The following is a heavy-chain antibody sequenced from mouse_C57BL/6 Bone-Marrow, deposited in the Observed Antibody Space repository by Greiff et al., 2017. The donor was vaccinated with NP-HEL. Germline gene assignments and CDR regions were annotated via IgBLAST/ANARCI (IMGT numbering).Heavy chain of an antibody. CDR3: ARSDYYDFPWFAY. V-gene: IGHV3-6*01. CDR2: ISYDGSN. CDR1: GYSITSGYY. D-gene: IGHD2-4*01. Sequence: ESGPGLVKPSQSLSLTCSVTGYSITSGYYWNWIRQFPGNNLEWMGYISYDGSNNYNPSLKNRISITRDTSKNQFFLKLNSVTTEDTATYYCARSDYYDFPWFAYWGQGTLVTVSA. J-gene: IGHJ3*01.